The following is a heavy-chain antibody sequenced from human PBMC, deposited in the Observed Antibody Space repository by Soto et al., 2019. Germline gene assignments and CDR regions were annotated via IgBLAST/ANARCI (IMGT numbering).Heavy chain of an antibody. CDR3: AADGLGLRLDD. D-gene: IGHD4-17*01. CDR2: IVVGSGNT. CDR1: VFTFTSAA. Sequence: VTVSCKSSVFTFTSAAVQWVRQARGQRLEWIGWIVVGSGNTNYAQKFQERVTITRDMSTSTAYMELSSLRSEDTAVYYCAADGLGLRLDDWGQGTLVPFS. J-gene: IGHJ4*02. V-gene: IGHV1-58*01.